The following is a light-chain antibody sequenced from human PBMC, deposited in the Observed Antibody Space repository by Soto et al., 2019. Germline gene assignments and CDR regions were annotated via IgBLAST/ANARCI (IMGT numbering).Light chain of an antibody. V-gene: IGKV3D-20*02. CDR1: QTVRNNY. J-gene: IGKJ3*01. CDR3: QQRTNSPSFN. Sequence: VLTQSPGTLSLSPGERATLSCRASQTVRNNYLAWYQQKPGQAPRLLIYDASSRATGIPDRFSGGGSGTEFTLTISRLEPEYLTVYYCQQRTNSPSFNVGHGPKVDIK. CDR2: DAS.